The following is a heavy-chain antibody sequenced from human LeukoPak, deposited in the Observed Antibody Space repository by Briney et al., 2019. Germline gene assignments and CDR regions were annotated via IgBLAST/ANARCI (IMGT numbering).Heavy chain of an antibody. CDR1: GFTVSSNY. CDR3: ARESPAEGRFHY. V-gene: IGHV3-66*02. J-gene: IGHJ4*02. CDR2: IYSGGST. Sequence: GGSLRLSCAASGFTVSSNYMSWVRQAPGKGLEWVSVIYSGGSTYYADSVKGRFTISRDNSKNTLYLQMNSLRAEDTAVYYCARESPAEGRFHYWGQGTLVNVSS.